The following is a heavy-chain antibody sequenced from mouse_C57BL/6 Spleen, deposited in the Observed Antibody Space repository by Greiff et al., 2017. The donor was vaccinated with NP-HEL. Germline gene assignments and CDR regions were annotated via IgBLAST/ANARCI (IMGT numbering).Heavy chain of an antibody. CDR1: GFTFSDYG. V-gene: IGHV5-17*01. CDR3: ARWNWYFDV. J-gene: IGHJ1*03. CDR2: ISSGSSTI. Sequence: EVKLVESGGGLVKPGGSLKLSCAASGFTFSDYGMHWVRQAPEKGLEWVAYISSGSSTIYYADPVKGRFTISKDNAKNTLFLQMTSLRSEDTAMYYCARWNWYFDVWGTGTTVTVSS.